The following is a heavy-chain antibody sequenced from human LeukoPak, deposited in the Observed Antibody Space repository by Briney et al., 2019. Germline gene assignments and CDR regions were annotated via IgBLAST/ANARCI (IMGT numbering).Heavy chain of an antibody. CDR1: GGSISSYY. CDR2: IYTSGSI. J-gene: IGHJ5*02. D-gene: IGHD3-3*01. V-gene: IGHV4-4*07. CDR3: ARAMGYENYLGFDP. Sequence: PSETLSLTCTVSGGSISSYYWSWIRQPAGKGLEWIGRIYTSGSINYNPSLKSRVTMSADTSKNQFSLKLSSVTAADTAVYYCARAMGYENYLGFDPWGQGTLVTVSS.